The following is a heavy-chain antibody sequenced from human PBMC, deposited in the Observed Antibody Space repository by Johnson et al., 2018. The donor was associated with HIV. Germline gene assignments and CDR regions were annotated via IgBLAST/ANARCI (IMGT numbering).Heavy chain of an antibody. V-gene: IGHV3-66*01. CDR2: IFSAGDT. CDR1: RITVGSNY. Sequence: VQLVESGGGLVQSVGSLRLSCEASRITVGSNYMSWVRRAPGKGLEWVSVIFSAGDTYYADSVKGRFTISRDNSKSTLYLQMDSLRAEDTAVYYCATDYNFWSGRPDSFDVWGQGTMVSVSS. J-gene: IGHJ3*01. CDR3: ATDYNFWSGRPDSFDV. D-gene: IGHD3-3*01.